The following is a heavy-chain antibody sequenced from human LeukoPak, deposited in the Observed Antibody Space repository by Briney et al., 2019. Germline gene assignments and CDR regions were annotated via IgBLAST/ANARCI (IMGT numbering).Heavy chain of an antibody. CDR1: GFTFSSYS. D-gene: IGHD2/OR15-2a*01. Sequence: GGSLRLSCAASGFTFSSYSMNWVRQAPGKGLEWVSYISSSGSYIYYADSVKGRFTISRDNAKNSLYLQMNTRRAENTAVYDCARDASIYPPLYCYYYYYMDVWGKGTTVTVSS. CDR3: ARDASIYPPLYCYYYYYMDV. J-gene: IGHJ6*03. V-gene: IGHV3-21*01. CDR2: ISSSGSYI.